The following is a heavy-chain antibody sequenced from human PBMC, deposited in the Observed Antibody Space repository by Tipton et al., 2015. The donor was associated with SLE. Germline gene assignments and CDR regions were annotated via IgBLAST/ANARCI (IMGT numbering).Heavy chain of an antibody. CDR3: AKAGHYDTSGYFPNVCES. D-gene: IGHD3-22*01. V-gene: IGHV3-43*01. Sequence: GSLRLSCIASGFTFDDYTMHWVRQAPGKGLEWVSVINWDGGNTFYGDSVKGRFTISRDNSKNSLYLQMNSLRTEDTALYYCAKAGHYDTSGYFPNVCESWGQGTMVIVSS. J-gene: IGHJ3*01. CDR1: GFTFDDYT. CDR2: INWDGGNT.